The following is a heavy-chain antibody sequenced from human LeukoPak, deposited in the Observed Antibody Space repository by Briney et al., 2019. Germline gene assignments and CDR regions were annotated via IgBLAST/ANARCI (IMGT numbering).Heavy chain of an antibody. CDR2: LYYTGSI. CDR1: GGSISTSGAYY. CDR3: ARGAGWFDP. J-gene: IGHJ5*02. Sequence: PSQTLSLTCTVSGGSISTSGAYYWNWIRQPPGKGLEWVGYLYYTGSISYSRSIYYNPSLKSRVTISADTSKNQFSLKLISVTAADTAVYYCARGAGWFDPWGQGTLVTVSS. V-gene: IGHV4-30-4*01.